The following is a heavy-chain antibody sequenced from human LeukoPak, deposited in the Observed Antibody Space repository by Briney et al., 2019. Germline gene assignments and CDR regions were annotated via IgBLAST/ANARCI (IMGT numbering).Heavy chain of an antibody. J-gene: IGHJ4*02. CDR2: INPNSGGT. CDR1: GYTFTFYY. Sequence: GASVKVSCTASGYTFTFYYMHWVRQAPGQGLEWMGWINPNSGGTNYAQKFQGRVTMTRDTSISTAYMELSRLRSDDTAVYYCARGITMVRGVIIPEYYFDYWGQGTLVTVSS. CDR3: ARGITMVRGVIIPEYYFDY. V-gene: IGHV1-2*02. D-gene: IGHD3-10*01.